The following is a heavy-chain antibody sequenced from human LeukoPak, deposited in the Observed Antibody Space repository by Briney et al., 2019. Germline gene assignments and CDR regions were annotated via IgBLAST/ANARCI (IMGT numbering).Heavy chain of an antibody. V-gene: IGHV3-7*01. CDR3: ARLNYYDSSGDY. D-gene: IGHD3-22*01. J-gene: IGHJ4*02. CDR1: GFTFSKYW. Sequence: GGSLRLSCAASGFTFSKYWMTWVRQAPGKGLEWVANIKRDGSEQYYVDSVKGRFTISRDNAKNSLYLQMNSLRAEDTAVYCCARLNYYDSSGDYWGQGTLVTVSS. CDR2: IKRDGSEQ.